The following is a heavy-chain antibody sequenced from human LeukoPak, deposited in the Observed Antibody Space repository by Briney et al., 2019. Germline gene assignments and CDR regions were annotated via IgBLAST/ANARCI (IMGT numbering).Heavy chain of an antibody. J-gene: IGHJ5*02. CDR3: ARGGIVVVTHNNWFDP. V-gene: IGHV1-69*13. D-gene: IGHD2-21*02. CDR2: IIPIFGTA. CDR1: GYTFISYS. Sequence: ASVKVSCKASGYTFISYSLTWVRQAPGQGLEWMGGIIPIFGTANYAQKFQGRVTITADESTSTAYVELSSLRSEDTAVYYCARGGIVVVTHNNWFDPWGQGTLVTVSS.